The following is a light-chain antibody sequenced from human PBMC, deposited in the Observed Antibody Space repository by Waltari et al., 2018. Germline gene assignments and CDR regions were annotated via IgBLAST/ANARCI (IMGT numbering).Light chain of an antibody. CDR2: AAS. Sequence: DIQLLQSPSSLSAPVGDRVTITCRASRSISNYLHWYQQKPGKAPKLLVYAASSLQSRVPSRFSGSGSGTDFTLTITSLQREDFATYYCQQSFSDPPLTFGGGTKVEIK. CDR1: RSISNY. V-gene: IGKV1-39*01. CDR3: QQSFSDPPLT. J-gene: IGKJ4*01.